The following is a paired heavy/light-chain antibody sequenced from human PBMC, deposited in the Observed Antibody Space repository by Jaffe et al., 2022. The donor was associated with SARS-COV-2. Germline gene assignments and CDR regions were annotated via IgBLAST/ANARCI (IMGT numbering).Light chain of an antibody. CDR3: QYSNSAPFT. CDR1: QGISNY. Sequence: DIQMTQSPSSLSASVGDRVTITCRASQGISNYLAWYQQKPGKLPKLLIYTASTLQSGVPSRFSGSGSGTHFTLTITSLQPEDVATYFCQYSNSAPFTFGPGTKVDIK. V-gene: IGKV1-27*01. J-gene: IGKJ3*01. CDR2: TAS.
Heavy chain of an antibody. CDR2: ISRSNSDI. D-gene: IGHD1-1*01. J-gene: IGHJ3*02. CDR3: ARVRQQLFTDPFDI. CDR1: GFTLSSYS. Sequence: EVQLVESGGGLVRPGGSLTLSCAASGFTLSSYSMNWVRQAPGKGLEWVSYISRSNSDIYYADSVKGRFTISRDNAKNSLNLQMKSLRVEDTAVYYCARVRQQLFTDPFDIWGQGTVVTVSS. V-gene: IGHV3-21*01.